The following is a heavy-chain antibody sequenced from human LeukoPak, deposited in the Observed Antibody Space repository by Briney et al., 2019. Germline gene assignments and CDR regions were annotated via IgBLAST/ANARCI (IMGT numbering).Heavy chain of an antibody. V-gene: IGHV4-39*07. CDR2: IYYSGST. J-gene: IGHJ4*02. CDR3: ARERGWFGELFDFDY. Sequence: PSETLSLTCTVSGGSISSSSYYWGWIRQPPGKGLEWIGSIYYSGSTYYNPSLKSRVTISVDTSKNQFSLKLSSVTAADTAVYYCARERGWFGELFDFDYWGQGTLVTVSS. D-gene: IGHD3-10*01. CDR1: GGSISSSSYY.